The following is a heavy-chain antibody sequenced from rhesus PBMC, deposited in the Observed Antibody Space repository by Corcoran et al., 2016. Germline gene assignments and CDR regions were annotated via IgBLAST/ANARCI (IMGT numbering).Heavy chain of an antibody. CDR1: GGSISSSSYY. CDR3: ARVGIAAAGTWSDY. Sequence: QVQLQESGPGLVKPSETLSLTFAVSGGSISSSSYYWCWIRQAPGKGLEGIGYISYSGSTSYNPSLKSRVTISRDTSKNQFSLKLSSVTAADTAVYYCARVGIAAAGTWSDYWGQGVLVTVSS. J-gene: IGHJ4*01. D-gene: IGHD6-25*01. CDR2: ISYSGST. V-gene: IGHV4-122*02.